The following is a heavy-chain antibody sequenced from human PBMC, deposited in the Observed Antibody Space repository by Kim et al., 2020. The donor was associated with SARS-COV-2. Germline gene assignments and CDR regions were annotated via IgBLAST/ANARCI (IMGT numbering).Heavy chain of an antibody. CDR1: GYTLTELS. CDR3: ATRRYCSSTSCGFDAFDI. J-gene: IGHJ3*02. CDR2: FDPEDGET. D-gene: IGHD2-2*01. V-gene: IGHV1-24*01. Sequence: ASVKVSCKVSGYTLTELSMHWVRQAPGKGLEWMGGFDPEDGETIYAQKFQGRVTMTEDTSTDTAYMELSSLRSEDTAVYYCATRRYCSSTSCGFDAFDIWGQGTMVTVSS.